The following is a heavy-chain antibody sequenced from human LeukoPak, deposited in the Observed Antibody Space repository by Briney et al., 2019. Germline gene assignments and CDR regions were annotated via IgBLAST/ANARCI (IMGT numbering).Heavy chain of an antibody. D-gene: IGHD5-18*01. Sequence: ASVKVSCKASGYTFTSYGISWVRQAPGQGLEWMGWISAYNGNTNYVQKLQGRVTMTTDTSTSTAYMELRSLRSDDTAVYYCARDIPTAMVHHFFNYWGQGTLVTVSS. CDR2: ISAYNGNT. CDR1: GYTFTSYG. CDR3: ARDIPTAMVHHFFNY. J-gene: IGHJ4*02. V-gene: IGHV1-18*01.